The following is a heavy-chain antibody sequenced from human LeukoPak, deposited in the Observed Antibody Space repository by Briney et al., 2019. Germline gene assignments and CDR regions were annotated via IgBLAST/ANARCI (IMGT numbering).Heavy chain of an antibody. CDR1: GFTLSSYA. J-gene: IGHJ4*02. CDR3: AKMSGTYRNFDY. CDR2: ISGSGGST. D-gene: IGHD1-26*01. Sequence: GGSLSLSCAASGFTLSSYAMSWVRQAPGKGLEWVSAISGSGGSTYYADSVKGRFTISRDNSKNTLYLQMNSLRAEDTAVYYCAKMSGTYRNFDYWGQGTLVTVSS. V-gene: IGHV3-23*01.